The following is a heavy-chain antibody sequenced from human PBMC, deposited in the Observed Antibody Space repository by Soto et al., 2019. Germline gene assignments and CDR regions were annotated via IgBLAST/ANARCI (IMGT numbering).Heavy chain of an antibody. J-gene: IGHJ3*02. CDR2: IKQDGSEK. CDR1: GFTFSSYW. V-gene: IGHV3-7*03. CDR3: GGGGGYYDFWSGYYAFDI. Sequence: GGSLRLSCAASGFTFSSYWMSWVRQAPGKGLEWVANIKQDGSEKYYVDSVKGRFTISRDNAKNSLYLQMNSLRAEDTAVYYCGGGGGYYDFWSGYYAFDIWGQGTMVTVSS. D-gene: IGHD3-3*01.